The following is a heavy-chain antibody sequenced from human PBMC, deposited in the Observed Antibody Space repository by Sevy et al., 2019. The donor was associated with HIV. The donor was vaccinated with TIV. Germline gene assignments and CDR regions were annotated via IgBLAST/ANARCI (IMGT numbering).Heavy chain of an antibody. CDR2: ISSSSSYI. D-gene: IGHD6-13*01. J-gene: IGHJ4*02. CDR3: ARHLRAAAAARRGHYFDY. V-gene: IGHV3-21*01. Sequence: GGSLRLSCAASGFTFSSYSMNWVRQAPGKGLEWVSSISSSSSYIYYADSVKGRFTISRDNAKNSLYLQMNSLRAEDTAVYYCARHLRAAAAARRGHYFDYWGQGTLVTVSS. CDR1: GFTFSSYS.